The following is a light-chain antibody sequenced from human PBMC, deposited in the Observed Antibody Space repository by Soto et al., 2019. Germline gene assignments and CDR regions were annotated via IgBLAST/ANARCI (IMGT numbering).Light chain of an antibody. J-gene: IGKJ2*01. Sequence: DIQMTQSPSTLSASVGDRVTITCRASQSISSWLAWYQQRPGKAPKLLIYKASSLESGVPSRFSGSGSGTEFTLTISSLQPDEFATYYCQQYNSYSATVGQGTKLEIK. V-gene: IGKV1-5*03. CDR3: QQYNSYSAT. CDR2: KAS. CDR1: QSISSW.